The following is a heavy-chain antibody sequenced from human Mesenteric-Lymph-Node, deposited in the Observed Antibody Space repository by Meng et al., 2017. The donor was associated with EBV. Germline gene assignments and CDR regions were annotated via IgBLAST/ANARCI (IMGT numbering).Heavy chain of an antibody. V-gene: IGHV4-61*08. Sequence: QVQLQESGPGLVKPSQTLSLTCAVSGGSISSGAYYWSWIHQPPGKGLEWIAYIFYTGSTNSNPSLKSRVTISVDTSKNQFSLKLNSVTAADTAVYYCARVRIEMATFHFDPWGQGTLVTVSS. CDR3: ARVRIEMATFHFDP. J-gene: IGHJ5*02. D-gene: IGHD5-24*01. CDR1: GGSISSGAYY. CDR2: IFYTGST.